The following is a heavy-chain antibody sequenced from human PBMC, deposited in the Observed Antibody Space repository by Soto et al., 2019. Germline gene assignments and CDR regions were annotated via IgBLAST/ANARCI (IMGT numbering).Heavy chain of an antibody. CDR3: TRDLNGGNPFDY. Sequence: GASVKVSCKPSGYALTSYAIQWVRQAAGQRLEWMGWIDPGSGHATYSQKFQGRISISRDQSANTFYMDLSSLTSEDTAVYFCTRDLNGGNPFDYWGQGALVTVSS. D-gene: IGHD3-16*01. J-gene: IGHJ4*02. V-gene: IGHV1-3*01. CDR1: GYALTSYA. CDR2: IDPGSGHA.